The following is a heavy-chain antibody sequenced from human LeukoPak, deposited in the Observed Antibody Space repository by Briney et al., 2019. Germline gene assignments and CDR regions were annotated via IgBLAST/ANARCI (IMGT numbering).Heavy chain of an antibody. Sequence: PGASLRLSCAACGFIFRNYAMSWVRQAPGKGLEWVSAITGSGDTTYYADSVKGRFTISRDNSKNTLYVEMNTLRAEDTAVYYCAKWGDYDILTGYYVSDFWGQGTLVTVSS. V-gene: IGHV3-23*01. CDR1: GFIFRNYA. J-gene: IGHJ4*02. CDR2: ITGSGDTT. CDR3: AKWGDYDILTGYYVSDF. D-gene: IGHD3-9*01.